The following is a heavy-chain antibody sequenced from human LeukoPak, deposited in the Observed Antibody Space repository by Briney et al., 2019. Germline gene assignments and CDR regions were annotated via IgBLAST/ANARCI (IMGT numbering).Heavy chain of an antibody. CDR3: AAWGGWLEHVDHFDY. Sequence: SVKVSCKASGFTFTSSAVQWVRQARGQRLEWIGWIVVGSGNTNYAQKFQERVTITRDMSTSTAYMELSSLRSEDTAVYYCAAWGGWLEHVDHFDYWGQGTLVTVSS. CDR2: IVVGSGNT. D-gene: IGHD1/OR15-1a*01. J-gene: IGHJ4*02. CDR1: GFTFTSSA. V-gene: IGHV1-58*01.